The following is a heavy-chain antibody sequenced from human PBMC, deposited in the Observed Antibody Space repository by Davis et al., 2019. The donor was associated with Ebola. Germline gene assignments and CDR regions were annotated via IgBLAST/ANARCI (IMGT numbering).Heavy chain of an antibody. J-gene: IGHJ5*01. CDR3: ARAGFGSTWFDC. CDR1: GFTFRSYD. V-gene: IGHV3-13*01. CDR2: IGAAGDT. Sequence: GESLKIPCAAPGFTFRSYDMHWVRQPTGKGLEWVSAIGAAGDTYYPVSVKGRFTISRENAKNSLYLQMNSLRAEDTAVYYCARAGFGSTWFDCWGQGILVTVSS. D-gene: IGHD6-13*01.